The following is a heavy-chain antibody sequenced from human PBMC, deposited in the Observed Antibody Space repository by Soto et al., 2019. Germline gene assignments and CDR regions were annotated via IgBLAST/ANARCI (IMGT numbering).Heavy chain of an antibody. CDR1: DFIFSNAW. J-gene: IGHJ4*02. V-gene: IGHV3-15*07. CDR2: VKRRVDGGAI. CDR3: STIGSISSAGTPFDY. Sequence: EVQLVESGGGLVKPGGSLRRSCAASDFIFSNAWMNWVRQAPGKGLEWVGRVKRRVDGGAIDYAAPVKGRFTISRDDPNSTLYLQLNSLRTDDTAVYYCSTIGSISSAGTPFDYWGQGTLVTVSS. D-gene: IGHD1-26*01.